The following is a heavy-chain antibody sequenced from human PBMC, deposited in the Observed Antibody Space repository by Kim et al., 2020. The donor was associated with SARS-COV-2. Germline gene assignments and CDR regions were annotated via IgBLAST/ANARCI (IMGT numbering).Heavy chain of an antibody. V-gene: IGHV4-34*01. CDR3: ARGYGIAAALFDP. CDR1: GGSFSGYY. J-gene: IGHJ5*02. Sequence: SETLSLTCAVYGGSFSGYYWSWIRQPPGKGLEWIGEINHSGSTNYNPSLKSRVTISVDTSKNQFSLKLSSVTAADTAVYYCARGYGIAAALFDPWGQGTLVTVSS. CDR2: INHSGST. D-gene: IGHD6-13*01.